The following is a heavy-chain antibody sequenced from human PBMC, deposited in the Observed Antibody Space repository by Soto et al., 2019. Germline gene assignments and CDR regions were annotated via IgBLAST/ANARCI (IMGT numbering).Heavy chain of an antibody. Sequence: GGSLRLSCAASGFTFRSYGMHWVRQAPGKGLEWVAVILYDGSNKYYADSVKGRFTISRDNSKNTLYLQMNSLRVEDTAVYYCATATVITLYYFDYWGQGALVTVS. CDR1: GFTFRSYG. CDR3: ATATVITLYYFDY. D-gene: IGHD4-17*01. CDR2: ILYDGSNK. J-gene: IGHJ4*02. V-gene: IGHV3-30*03.